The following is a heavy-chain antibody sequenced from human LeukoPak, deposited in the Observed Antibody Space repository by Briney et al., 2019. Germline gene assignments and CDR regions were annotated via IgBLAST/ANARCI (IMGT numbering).Heavy chain of an antibody. Sequence: GGSLRLSCAASGFTFSSYAMSWVRQAPGKGLEWVSSISSSSSYIYYADSVKGRFTISRDNAKNSLYLQMNSLRAEDTAVYYCARDITMVRGVTYYYYYGMDVWGQGTTVTVSS. CDR2: ISSSSSYI. V-gene: IGHV3-21*01. D-gene: IGHD3-10*01. J-gene: IGHJ6*02. CDR1: GFTFSSYA. CDR3: ARDITMVRGVTYYYYYGMDV.